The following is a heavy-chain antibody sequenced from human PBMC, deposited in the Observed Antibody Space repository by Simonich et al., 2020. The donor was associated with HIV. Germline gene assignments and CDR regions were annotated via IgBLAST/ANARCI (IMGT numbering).Heavy chain of an antibody. CDR3: ARGGRHTYYFDY. V-gene: IGHV3-33*01. CDR1: GFTFSTYG. CDR2: IWYDGSNK. D-gene: IGHD3-10*01. J-gene: IGHJ4*02. Sequence: SCAASGFTFSTYGMHWVRQAPGKGLEWLAVIWYDGSNKYYADSVKGRLTISRDNSKNTLYLQMNSLRAEDTAVYYCARGGRHTYYFDYWCQGTLVTVSS.